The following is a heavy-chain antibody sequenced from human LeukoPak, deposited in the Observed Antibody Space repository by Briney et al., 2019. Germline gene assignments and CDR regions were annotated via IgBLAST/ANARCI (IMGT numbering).Heavy chain of an antibody. V-gene: IGHV3-9*01. CDR2: ISWNSGSI. Sequence: PGGSLRLSCAASGFTFCGYCMTWVRQAPGKGLEWVSRISWNSGSIGYADSVKGRFTISRDNAKNSLYLQMNSLRAEDTALYYCAKDMHITFGGVIPDWGQGTLVTVSS. CDR1: GFTFCGYC. CDR3: AKDMHITFGGVIPD. J-gene: IGHJ4*02. D-gene: IGHD3-16*01.